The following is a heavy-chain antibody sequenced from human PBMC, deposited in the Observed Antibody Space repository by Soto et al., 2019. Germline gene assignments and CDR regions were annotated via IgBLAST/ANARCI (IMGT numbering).Heavy chain of an antibody. D-gene: IGHD3-3*01. CDR2: INAGNGNT. CDR1: GYTFTSYA. CDR3: ARGRFLEWFRFDY. V-gene: IGHV1-3*01. Sequence: ASVKVSCKASGYTFTSYARHWVRQAPGQRLEWMGWINAGNGNTKYSQKFQGRVTITRDTSASTAYMELSSLRSEDTAVYYCARGRFLEWFRFDYWGQGTLVTVSS. J-gene: IGHJ4*02.